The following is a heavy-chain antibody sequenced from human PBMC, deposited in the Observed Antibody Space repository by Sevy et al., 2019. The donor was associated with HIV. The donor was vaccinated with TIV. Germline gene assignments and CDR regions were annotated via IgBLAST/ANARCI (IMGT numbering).Heavy chain of an antibody. CDR2: IYYSGST. V-gene: IGHV4-31*03. CDR1: GGSISSGGYY. J-gene: IGHJ6*02. D-gene: IGHD3-3*01. CDR3: ARAGGSTIFGPVDKGMDV. Sequence: SETLYLTCTVSGGSISSGGYYWSWIRQHPGKGLEWIGYIYYSGSTYYNPSLKSRVTISVDTSKNQFSLKLSSVTAADTAVYYCARAGGSTIFGPVDKGMDVWGQGTTVTVSS.